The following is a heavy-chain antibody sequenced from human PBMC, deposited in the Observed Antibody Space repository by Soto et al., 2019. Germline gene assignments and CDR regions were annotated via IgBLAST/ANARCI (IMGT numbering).Heavy chain of an antibody. CDR1: GFTFSSYG. V-gene: IGHV3-30*18. J-gene: IGHJ3*02. CDR3: AKGAEWLLLHAFAI. CDR2: ISYDGSNK. D-gene: IGHD3-22*01. Sequence: GGSLRLSCAASGFTFSSYGMHWVRQAPGKGLEWVAVISYDGSNKYYADSVKGRFTISRDNSKNTLYLQMNSLRAEDTAVYYCAKGAEWLLLHAFAIWGQGTMVTVSS.